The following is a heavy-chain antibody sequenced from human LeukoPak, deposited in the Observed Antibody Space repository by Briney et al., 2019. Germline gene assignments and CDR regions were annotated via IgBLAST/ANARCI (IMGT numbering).Heavy chain of an antibody. CDR1: GFTFSSYW. Sequence: PGGSLRLSCAASGFTFSSYWMHWVRQVPGKGLVWVSRINPGGSSTAYADSVKGRFTISRDNAKNTLYLQMNSLRAEDMAIYYCARNLGLRDDYWGQGTLVTVSS. CDR3: ARNLGLRDDY. V-gene: IGHV3-74*01. J-gene: IGHJ4*02. CDR2: INPGGSST. D-gene: IGHD4-17*01.